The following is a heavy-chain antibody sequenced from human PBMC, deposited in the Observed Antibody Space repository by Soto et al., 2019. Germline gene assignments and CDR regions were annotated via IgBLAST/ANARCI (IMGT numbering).Heavy chain of an antibody. Sequence: QVQLVQSGAEEKKPGASVKVSCKVSGYTFTSYAMHWVRQAPGQRLEWMGWINAGNGNTKYSQKFQGRVTITRDTSASTAYMELSSLRSEDTAVYYCARGITLPTPLDYWGQGTLVTVSS. J-gene: IGHJ4*02. V-gene: IGHV1-3*05. CDR3: ARGITLPTPLDY. D-gene: IGHD1-20*01. CDR2: INAGNGNT. CDR1: GYTFTSYA.